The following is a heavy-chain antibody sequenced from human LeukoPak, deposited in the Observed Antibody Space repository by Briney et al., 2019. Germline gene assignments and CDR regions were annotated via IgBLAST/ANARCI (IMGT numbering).Heavy chain of an antibody. CDR2: IYYSGST. Sequence: SETLSLTCTVSGGSISSYYWSWIRQPPGKGLEWIGYIYYSGSTNYNPSLKSRVTISVDTSKNQFSLKLSSVTAADTAVYYCARGLWFGELLSPYYYYYMDVWGKGATVTVSS. CDR3: ARGLWFGELLSPYYYYYMDV. J-gene: IGHJ6*03. V-gene: IGHV4-59*01. CDR1: GGSISSYY. D-gene: IGHD3-10*01.